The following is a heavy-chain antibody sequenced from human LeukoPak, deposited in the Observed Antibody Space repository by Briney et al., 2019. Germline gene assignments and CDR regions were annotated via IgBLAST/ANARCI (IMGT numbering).Heavy chain of an antibody. D-gene: IGHD1-26*01. J-gene: IGHJ4*02. CDR2: IYSSGST. V-gene: IGHV4-4*07. CDR3: ARTSGYYYWESHFDY. Sequence: SDTLSLTCTVSGGSIIDYFWNWIRQPAGKGLEWIGRIYSSGSTNYNPSLKSRVTMSVDTSKNHSSLKLSSVTAADTAIYYCARTSGYYYWESHFDYWGQGTLVTVSS. CDR1: GGSIIDYF.